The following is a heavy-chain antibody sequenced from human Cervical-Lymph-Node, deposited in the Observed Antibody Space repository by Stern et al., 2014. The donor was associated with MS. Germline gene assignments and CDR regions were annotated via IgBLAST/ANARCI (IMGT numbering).Heavy chain of an antibody. CDR2: ISSGGSYI. V-gene: IGHV3-21*01. CDR3: AKGRGGNYRYYFDY. Sequence: QLVQSGGGLVKPGGSLRLSCAASGFTFSSYSMNWVRQAPGKGLEWVASISSGGSYIYYADALKGRFTISRDDAKNSLYLQMNSLRAEDTAVYYCAKGRGGNYRYYFDYWGQGTLVTVSS. CDR1: GFTFSSYS. J-gene: IGHJ4*02. D-gene: IGHD4-23*01.